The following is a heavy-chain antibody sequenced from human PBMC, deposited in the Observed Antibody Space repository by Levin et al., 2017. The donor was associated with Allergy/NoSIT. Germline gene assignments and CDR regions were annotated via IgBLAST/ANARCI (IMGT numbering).Heavy chain of an antibody. V-gene: IGHV5-51*01. CDR3: ARTVVVETEDSHYDSGFDV. Sequence: GESLKISCKGSGYRFPKYWIAWVRQMPGKGLEWIGSIDPRDSETRYSPSFEGRITLSVDNSIGTAYLRWNSLRASDRATYFCARTVVVETEDSHYDSGFDVWGQGTTVTVSS. CDR1: GYRFPKYW. CDR2: IDPRDSET. D-gene: IGHD2-15*01. J-gene: IGHJ6*02.